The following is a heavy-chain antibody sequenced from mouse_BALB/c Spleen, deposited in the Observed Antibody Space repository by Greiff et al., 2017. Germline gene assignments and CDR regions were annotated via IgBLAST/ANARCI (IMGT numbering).Heavy chain of an antibody. CDR3: TRGDPWFAY. V-gene: IGHV1-5*01. CDR2: IYPGNSDT. D-gene: IGHD3-3*01. J-gene: IGHJ3*01. Sequence: EVQLQQSGTVLARPGASGKLSCKASGYSFTSYGMHWVKQRPGQGLEWIGAIYPGNSDTSYNQKFKGKAKLTAVTSASTAYMELSSLTNEDSAVYYCTRGDPWFAYWGQGTLVTVSA. CDR1: GYSFTSYG.